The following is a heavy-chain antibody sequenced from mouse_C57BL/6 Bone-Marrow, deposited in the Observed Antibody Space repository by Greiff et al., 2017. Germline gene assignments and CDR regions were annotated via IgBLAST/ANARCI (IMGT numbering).Heavy chain of an antibody. D-gene: IGHD1-1*01. CDR1: GYTFTSYW. V-gene: IGHV1-72*01. J-gene: IGHJ4*01. Sequence: QVQLKQPGAELVKPGASVKLSCKASGYTFTSYWMHWVKQRPGRGLEWIGRIGPNSGGTKYNEKFKSKATLTVDKPTSTAYMQLSSLTSEDSAVNYGARPTPTYGSSYNYAMDYWGQGTSVTVSS. CDR2: IGPNSGGT. CDR3: ARPTPTYGSSYNYAMDY.